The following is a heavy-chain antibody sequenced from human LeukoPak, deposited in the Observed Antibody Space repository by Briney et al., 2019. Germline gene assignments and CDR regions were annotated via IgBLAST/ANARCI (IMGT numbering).Heavy chain of an antibody. J-gene: IGHJ6*02. V-gene: IGHV4-61*01. CDR3: ARAITMVRGYGMDV. Sequence: KSSETLSLTCTVSGGSVSSGTYYWSWIRQPPGKGLEWIGYISYSGSTKYNSSLKSRVTISVDTSKNQLSLKLSSVTAADTAVYYCARAITMVRGYGMDVWGQGTTVTVSS. CDR2: ISYSGST. D-gene: IGHD3-10*01. CDR1: GGSVSSGTYY.